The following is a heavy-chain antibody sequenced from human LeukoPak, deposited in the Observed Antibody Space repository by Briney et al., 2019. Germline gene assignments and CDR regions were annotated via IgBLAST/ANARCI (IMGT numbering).Heavy chain of an antibody. J-gene: IGHJ5*02. CDR1: GFTFSSYD. D-gene: IGHD2-21*01. Sequence: GESLRLSCAASGFTFSSYDMHWVRQATGKGLEWVSAIGTAGDTYYPGSVKGRFTISRENAKNSLYLQMNSLRAGDTAVYYCARGDPIGNWFDPWGQGTLVTVSS. CDR2: IGTAGDT. V-gene: IGHV3-13*01. CDR3: ARGDPIGNWFDP.